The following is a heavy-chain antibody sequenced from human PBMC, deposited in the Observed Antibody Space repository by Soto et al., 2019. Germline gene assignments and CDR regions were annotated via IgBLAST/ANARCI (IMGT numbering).Heavy chain of an antibody. D-gene: IGHD1-26*01. Sequence: EVQLVESGGGLVQRGGSLRLSCAASGFTFSIYGMNWVRQAPGRGLEWLSYISSSSATIYYTDSVKGRFTISRDNAKDSLYLQMSSVGDDDTAVYYCAREDIVGATPDYWGQGTLVTVSS. CDR3: AREDIVGATPDY. CDR2: ISSSSATI. J-gene: IGHJ4*02. V-gene: IGHV3-48*02. CDR1: GFTFSIYG.